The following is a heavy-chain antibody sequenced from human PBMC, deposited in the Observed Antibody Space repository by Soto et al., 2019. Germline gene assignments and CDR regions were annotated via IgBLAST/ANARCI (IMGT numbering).Heavy chain of an antibody. CDR3: AGQPTAGSYYDLGSYYYYYAMDV. D-gene: IGHD3-10*01. V-gene: IGHV4-30-4*01. CDR2: VSYSGSN. J-gene: IGHJ6*02. Sequence: SETLSLTCTVSGGSISNNEYYWSWIRQPPGKGLEYIGYVSYSGSNNYNPSLKSRVTISVDTSKDQFSLKLSSVTAADTAVYYCAGQPTAGSYYDLGSYYYYYAMDVWGQGTTVTVSS. CDR1: GGSISNNEYY.